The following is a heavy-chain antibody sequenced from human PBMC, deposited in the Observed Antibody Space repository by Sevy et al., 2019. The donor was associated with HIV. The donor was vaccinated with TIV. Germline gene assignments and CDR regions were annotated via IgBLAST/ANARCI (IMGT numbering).Heavy chain of an antibody. D-gene: IGHD1-1*01. V-gene: IGHV4-59*03. J-gene: IGHJ4*02. Sequence: SETLSLTCSVSGGSISSYFWTWVRQSPGKGLEWIGNIYFTGNTDYSPSLKSRVTLSLDTFKSQFSLTLKSVTAADTAIYYCAGDSTTRPRVLDYWGQGTLVTVSS. CDR3: AGDSTTRPRVLDY. CDR2: IYFTGNT. CDR1: GGSISSYF.